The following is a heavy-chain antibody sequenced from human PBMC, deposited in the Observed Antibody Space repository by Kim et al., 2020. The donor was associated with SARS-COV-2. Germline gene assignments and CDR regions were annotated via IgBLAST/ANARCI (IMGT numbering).Heavy chain of an antibody. CDR3: ARSLRMVRGGGYFDY. CDR2: ISYDGSNK. CDR1: GFTFSSYA. D-gene: IGHD3-10*01. Sequence: GGSLRLSCAASGFTFSSYALHWVRQAPGKGLAWVAVISYDGSNKFYADSVKGRFTISRDNSKNTLYLQMNTLRAEDTAVYYCARSLRMVRGGGYFDYWG. V-gene: IGHV3-30*04. J-gene: IGHJ4*03.